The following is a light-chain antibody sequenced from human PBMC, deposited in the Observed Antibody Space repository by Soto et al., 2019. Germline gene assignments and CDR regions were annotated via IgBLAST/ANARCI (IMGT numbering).Light chain of an antibody. CDR2: DAS. Sequence: DIQMTQSPSTLSASVGDRVTITCRASQSISSWVAWYQQKPGKAPKLLIYDASSLESGVPSRFSGSGSGTEFTLTISSLQPDDFATYYCQQYNSSYTFGQGTKLEIK. J-gene: IGKJ2*01. CDR1: QSISSW. V-gene: IGKV1-5*01. CDR3: QQYNSSYT.